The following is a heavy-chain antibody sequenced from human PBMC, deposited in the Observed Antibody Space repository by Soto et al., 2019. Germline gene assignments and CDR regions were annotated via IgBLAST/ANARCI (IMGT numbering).Heavy chain of an antibody. D-gene: IGHD3-10*01. J-gene: IGHJ6*02. V-gene: IGHV4-30-4*01. CDR3: ARDAENYYGSGSPAVGDV. CDR2: IYYSGST. Sequence: SETLSLTCTVSGGSISSGDYYWSWIRQPPGKGLEWIGYIYYSGSTYYNPSLKSRVTISVDTSKNQFSLKLSSVTAADTAVYYCARDAENYYGSGSPAVGDVWGQGTTVTVS. CDR1: GGSISSGDYY.